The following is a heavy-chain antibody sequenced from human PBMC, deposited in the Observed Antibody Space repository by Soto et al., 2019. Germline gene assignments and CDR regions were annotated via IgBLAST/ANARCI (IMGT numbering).Heavy chain of an antibody. J-gene: IGHJ4*02. V-gene: IGHV3-7*01. CDR3: ARVPRSGYSDY. Sequence: PRGSLRLSCAASGFTFSSYWMSWVRQAPGKGLEWVANIKQDGSEKYYVDSVKGRFTISRDNAKNSLYLQMNSLRAEDTAVYYCARVPRSGYSDYWGQGTLVTVSS. CDR2: IKQDGSEK. D-gene: IGHD3-22*01. CDR1: GFTFSSYW.